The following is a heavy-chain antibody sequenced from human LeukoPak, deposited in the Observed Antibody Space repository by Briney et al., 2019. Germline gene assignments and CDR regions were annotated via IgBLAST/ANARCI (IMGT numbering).Heavy chain of an antibody. J-gene: IGHJ6*03. D-gene: IGHD4-17*01. CDR1: GFTLSSYW. Sequence: PSGGSLRLSCEVSGFTLSSYWMHWVRQAPGKGLVWVSRIKSDGSSTTYADSVKGRFTISRDNAKNMVYLQMNRLRAEDTAVYYCAKGAGYGDLGYFYYMDVWGKGTTVTVSS. CDR2: IKSDGSST. V-gene: IGHV3-74*03. CDR3: AKGAGYGDLGYFYYMDV.